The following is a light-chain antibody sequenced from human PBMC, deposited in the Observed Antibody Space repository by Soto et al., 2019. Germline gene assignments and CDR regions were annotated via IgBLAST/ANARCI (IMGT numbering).Light chain of an antibody. CDR3: QQYGNSPIT. V-gene: IGKV3-20*01. CDR2: DAS. J-gene: IGKJ5*01. Sequence: EIVMTQSPATLSVSPGERVTLSCRASQSVSSYLAWYQQKPGQAPRLLIYDASNRATGIPARFSGSGSGTDFTLTISRLEPEDFAVYYCQQYGNSPITFGQGTRLEIK. CDR1: QSVSSY.